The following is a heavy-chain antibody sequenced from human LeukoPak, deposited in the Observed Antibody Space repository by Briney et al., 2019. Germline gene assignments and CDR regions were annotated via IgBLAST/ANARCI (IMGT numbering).Heavy chain of an antibody. CDR3: TRDTDYGSATNYFDS. D-gene: IGHD3-10*01. CDR1: GFTFYDYA. Sequence: PGGSLRLSCAAPGFTFYDYAMHWVRQPPGKGLEWVALISWEGDTTYYADSVRGRFTISRDNSKNSLYLQINSLRTEDTAFYYCTRDTDYGSATNYFDSWGQGTLVSVSS. CDR2: ISWEGDTT. V-gene: IGHV3-43*01. J-gene: IGHJ4*02.